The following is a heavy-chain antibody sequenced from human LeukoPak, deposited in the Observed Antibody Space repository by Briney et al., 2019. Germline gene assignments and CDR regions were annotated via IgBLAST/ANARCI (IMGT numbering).Heavy chain of an antibody. J-gene: IGHJ4*02. CDR3: AKDLLIVGATMGLFDY. Sequence: GRSLRLSCAASGFTFSSYGMHWVRQAPGKGLEWVAVLSYDGSNKYYADSVKGRFTISRGNSKNTLYLQMNSLRVEDTAVYYCAKDLLIVGATMGLFDYWGQGTLVTVSS. CDR1: GFTFSSYG. CDR2: LSYDGSNK. V-gene: IGHV3-30*18. D-gene: IGHD1-26*01.